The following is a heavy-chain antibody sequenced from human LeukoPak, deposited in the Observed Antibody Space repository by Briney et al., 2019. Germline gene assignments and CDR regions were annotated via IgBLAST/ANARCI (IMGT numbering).Heavy chain of an antibody. V-gene: IGHV3-74*01. D-gene: IGHD3-22*01. CDR1: GFTFSSHY. Sequence: PGGSLRLSCAASGFTFSSHYMNWVRHAPGKGLVWVSRINPDGSSTSYADSVKGRFTISRDNAKNTLNLQMNSLSPEDTAVYYCTRHGLSPHGNWGQGTLVTVSS. CDR2: INPDGSST. J-gene: IGHJ4*02. CDR3: TRHGLSPHGN.